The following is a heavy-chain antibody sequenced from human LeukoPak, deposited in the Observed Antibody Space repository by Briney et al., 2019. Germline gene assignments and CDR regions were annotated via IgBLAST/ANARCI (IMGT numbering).Heavy chain of an antibody. J-gene: IGHJ4*02. V-gene: IGHV1-69*13. CDR2: IIPIFGTA. CDR3: ARSLGSSWYSQYYFDY. Sequence: SVKVSCKASGGTFISYAISWVRQAPGQGLEWMGGIIPIFGTANYAQKFQGRVTITADESTSTAYMELSSLRSEDTAVYYCARSLGSSWYSQYYFDYWGQGTLVTVSS. D-gene: IGHD6-13*01. CDR1: GGTFISYA.